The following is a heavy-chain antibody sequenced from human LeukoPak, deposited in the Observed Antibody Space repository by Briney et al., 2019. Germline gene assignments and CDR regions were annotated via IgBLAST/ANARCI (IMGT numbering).Heavy chain of an antibody. Sequence: GGSLRLSCAASGFTFSSYAMSWVRQAPGKGREWVSAISGSGGSTYYADSVKGRFTIYRDNSKNTLYLQMNSLRAEDTAVYYCAKDNGDVGYYFDYWGQGTLVTVSS. J-gene: IGHJ4*02. CDR1: GFTFSSYA. D-gene: IGHD4-17*01. CDR2: ISGSGGST. CDR3: AKDNGDVGYYFDY. V-gene: IGHV3-23*01.